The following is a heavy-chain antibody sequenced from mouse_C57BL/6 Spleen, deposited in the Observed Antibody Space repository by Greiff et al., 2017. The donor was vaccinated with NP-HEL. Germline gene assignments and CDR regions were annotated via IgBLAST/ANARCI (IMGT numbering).Heavy chain of an antibody. D-gene: IGHD2-4*01. V-gene: IGHV5-12*01. CDR1: GFTFSDYY. CDR3: ARALLDYRGFAY. Sequence: EVKLMESGGGLVQPGGSLKLSCAASGFTFSDYYMYWVRQTPEKRLEWVAYISNGGGSTYYPDTVKGRFTLSRDNSKNTQYLQMSRLKSEDTAMYYCARALLDYRGFAYWGQGTLVTVSA. J-gene: IGHJ3*01. CDR2: ISNGGGST.